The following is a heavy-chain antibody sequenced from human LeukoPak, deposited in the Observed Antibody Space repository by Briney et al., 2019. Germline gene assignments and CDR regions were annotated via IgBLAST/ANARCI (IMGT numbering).Heavy chain of an antibody. CDR3: AMLLVSAFDI. Sequence: SETLSLTCAVYGGSFSGYYWSWIRQPPGKGLEWIGYIYYSGSTYYNPSLKSRVTISVDTSKNQFSLKLSSVTAADTAVYYCAMLLVSAFDIWGQGTMVTVSS. J-gene: IGHJ3*02. D-gene: IGHD2-8*02. CDR1: GGSFSGYY. V-gene: IGHV4-59*06. CDR2: IYYSGST.